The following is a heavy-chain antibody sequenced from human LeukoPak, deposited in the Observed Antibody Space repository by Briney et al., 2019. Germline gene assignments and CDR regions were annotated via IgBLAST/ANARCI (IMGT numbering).Heavy chain of an antibody. CDR2: ISGSGGST. D-gene: IGHD5-24*01. J-gene: IGHJ4*02. V-gene: IGHV3-23*01. CDR3: AKMGWLQYIDY. CDR1: GFIFSSYT. Sequence: GGSLRLSCAASGFIFSSYTMSWVRQAPGKGLEWVSAISGSGGSTYYADSVKGRLTISRDNSKNTLYLQMNSLRAEDTAVYYCAKMGWLQYIDYWGQGTLVTVSS.